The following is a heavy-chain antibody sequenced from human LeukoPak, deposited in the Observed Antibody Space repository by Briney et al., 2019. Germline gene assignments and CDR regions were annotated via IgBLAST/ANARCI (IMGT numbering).Heavy chain of an antibody. Sequence: GRSLRLSCAASGFTFSSYAMHWVRQAPGKGLEWVAVISYDGSNKYYADSVKGRFTISRDNSKNTLYLQMNSLRAEDTAVYYCARGQYHYDSSGYYQFDYWGQGTLVTVSS. D-gene: IGHD3-22*01. J-gene: IGHJ4*02. V-gene: IGHV3-30*04. CDR2: ISYDGSNK. CDR1: GFTFSSYA. CDR3: ARGQYHYDSSGYYQFDY.